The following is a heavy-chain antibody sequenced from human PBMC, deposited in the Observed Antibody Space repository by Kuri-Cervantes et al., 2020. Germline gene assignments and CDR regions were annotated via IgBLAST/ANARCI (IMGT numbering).Heavy chain of an antibody. CDR3: AREKSDTAMVTYQDC. J-gene: IGHJ4*02. D-gene: IGHD5-18*01. V-gene: IGHV3-33*05. CDR1: GFTLSSYG. Sequence: LSLTCAASGFTLSSYGMHWVRQAPGKGLEWVAVISYDGSNKYYADSVKGRFTISRDNSKNTLYLQMNSLRAEDTAVYYCAREKSDTAMVTYQDCWGQGTLVTVSS. CDR2: ISYDGSNK.